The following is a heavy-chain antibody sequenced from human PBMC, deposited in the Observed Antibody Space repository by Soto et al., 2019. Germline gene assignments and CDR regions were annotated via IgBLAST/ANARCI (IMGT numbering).Heavy chain of an antibody. V-gene: IGHV4-34*01. Sequence: QVQLQQWGAGPLRPLETLSLTCGVSGGSSSGYYWAWIRQSPGKGLEWIGEINDRGSINYNPSLKSRVSISVDTSKHHYSLNLRSVTAADTAVYYCARESHDILTGPPWVWYFDLWGRGTLVTVSS. CDR2: INDRGSI. CDR1: GGSSSGYY. J-gene: IGHJ2*01. CDR3: ARESHDILTGPPWVWYFDL. D-gene: IGHD3-9*01.